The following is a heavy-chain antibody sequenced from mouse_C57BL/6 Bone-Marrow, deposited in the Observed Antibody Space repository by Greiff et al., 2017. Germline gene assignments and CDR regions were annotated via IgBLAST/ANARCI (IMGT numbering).Heavy chain of an antibody. Sequence: QVHVKQSGAELVKPGASVKMSCKASGYTFTTYPIEWMKQNHGKSLEWIGNFHPYNDDTKYNEKFKGKATLTVEKSSSTVYLELSRLTSDDSAVYYCSRGGLRHYFDYWGQGTTLTVSS. CDR3: SRGGLRHYFDY. D-gene: IGHD2-2*01. CDR1: GYTFTTYP. J-gene: IGHJ2*01. CDR2: FHPYNDDT. V-gene: IGHV1-47*01.